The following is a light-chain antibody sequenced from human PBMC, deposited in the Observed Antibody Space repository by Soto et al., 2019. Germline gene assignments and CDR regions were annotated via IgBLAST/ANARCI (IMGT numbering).Light chain of an antibody. CDR3: QHYNSYSEA. CDR1: QTISSW. V-gene: IGKV1-5*03. CDR2: KAS. Sequence: DIQMTQSTTTLSGSVGDRVTITCRASQTISSWLAWYQQKPGKAPKLLIYKASTLKSGVPSRFSGSGSGTEFTLTISSLQSDDFATYYCQHYNSYSEAFGQGTKVDI. J-gene: IGKJ1*01.